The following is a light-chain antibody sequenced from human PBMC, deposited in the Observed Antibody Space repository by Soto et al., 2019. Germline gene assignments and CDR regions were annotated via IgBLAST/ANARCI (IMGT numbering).Light chain of an antibody. V-gene: IGKV3-11*01. CDR1: QSVSSY. Sequence: VMTQSPLSLPVTLGQPASLSCRASQSVSSYLAWYQQKPGQAPRLLIYDASNRATGIPARFSGSGSGTDFTLTISSLEPEDFAVYYCQQRSNWPRTFGPGTKVDIK. J-gene: IGKJ3*01. CDR3: QQRSNWPRT. CDR2: DAS.